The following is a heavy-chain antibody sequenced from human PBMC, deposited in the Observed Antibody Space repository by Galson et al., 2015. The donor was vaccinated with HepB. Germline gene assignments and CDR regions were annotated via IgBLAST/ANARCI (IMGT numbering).Heavy chain of an antibody. CDR1: GFTFSNYT. Sequence: SLRLSCAASGFTFSNYTMTWVRQAPGKGLEWVSAIIGSGISTYYADSVKGRFTISRDNSGNTLYLQMNSLRAEDTAVYFCAKAWGYFDLWGRGTLVTVSS. CDR3: AKAWGYFDL. V-gene: IGHV3-23*01. D-gene: IGHD1-26*01. J-gene: IGHJ2*01. CDR2: IIGSGIST.